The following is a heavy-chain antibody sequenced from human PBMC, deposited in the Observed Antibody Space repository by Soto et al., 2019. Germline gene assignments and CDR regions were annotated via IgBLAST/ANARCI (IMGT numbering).Heavy chain of an antibody. CDR3: ARVGFDY. Sequence: QVQLVESGGGVVQPGRSLRLSCAASGFTFSSYGMHWVRQAPGKGLAWVAVIWYDGSNKYYADSVKGRFTITRDNSKNTMYLKMNSLRAEDTAVYYCARVGFDYWGQGTLVTVSS. CDR1: GFTFSSYG. V-gene: IGHV3-33*01. CDR2: IWYDGSNK. D-gene: IGHD3-10*01. J-gene: IGHJ4*02.